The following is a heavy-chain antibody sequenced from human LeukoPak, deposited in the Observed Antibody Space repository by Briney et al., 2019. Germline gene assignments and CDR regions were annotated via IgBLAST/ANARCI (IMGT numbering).Heavy chain of an antibody. J-gene: IGHJ4*02. V-gene: IGHV3-73*01. D-gene: IGHD3-3*01. CDR1: GFTFSGSA. CDR2: IRSKANSYAT. CDR3: TRLPQLEEAGDY. Sequence: GGSLRLSCAASGFTFSGSAMHWVRQASGKGLEWVGRIRSKANSYATAYAASVKGRFTISRDDSKNTAYLQMNSLKTEDTAVYYCTRLPQLEEAGDYWGQGTLVTVSP.